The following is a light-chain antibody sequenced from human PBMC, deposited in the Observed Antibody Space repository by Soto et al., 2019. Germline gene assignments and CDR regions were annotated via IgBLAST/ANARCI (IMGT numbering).Light chain of an antibody. CDR2: DAS. CDR3: QQYNSHPT. CDR1: QSISSW. V-gene: IGKV1-5*01. J-gene: IGKJ5*01. Sequence: DIQMTQSPSTLSASVGDRVTITCRASQSISSWLAWYQQKPGKAPKVLIYDASSLESGVPSRFSGSGSGTEFTLTISSLQPDDFATYYCQQYNSHPTFGQGTGLEIK.